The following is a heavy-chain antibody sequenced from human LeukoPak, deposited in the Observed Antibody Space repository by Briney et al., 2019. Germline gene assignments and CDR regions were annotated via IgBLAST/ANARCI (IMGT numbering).Heavy chain of an antibody. CDR1: GGTFSSYA. Sequence: EASVKVSCKASGGTFSSYAISWVRQAPGQGLEWMGRIIPILGIANYAQKFQGRVTITADKSTSTAYMELSSLRSEDTAVYYCARGGGYDPFDYWGQGTLVTVSS. D-gene: IGHD5-12*01. CDR3: ARGGGYDPFDY. V-gene: IGHV1-69*04. CDR2: IIPILGIA. J-gene: IGHJ4*02.